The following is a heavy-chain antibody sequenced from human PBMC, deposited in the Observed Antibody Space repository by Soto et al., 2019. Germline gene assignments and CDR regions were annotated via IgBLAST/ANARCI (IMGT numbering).Heavy chain of an antibody. V-gene: IGHV3-74*01. CDR3: ARGLYYDFWSGYSTLYYYYYGMDV. D-gene: IGHD3-3*01. CDR1: GFTFSSYW. J-gene: IGHJ6*02. CDR2: INSDGSST. Sequence: GGSLRLSCAASGFTFSSYWMHWVRQAPGKGLVWVSRINSDGSSTSYADSVKGRFTISRDNAKNTLYLQMNSLRAEDTAVYYCARGLYYDFWSGYSTLYYYYYGMDVWGQGTTVTVSS.